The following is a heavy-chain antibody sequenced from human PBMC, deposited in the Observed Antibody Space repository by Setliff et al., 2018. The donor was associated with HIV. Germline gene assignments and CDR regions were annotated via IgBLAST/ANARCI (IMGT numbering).Heavy chain of an antibody. CDR1: GYTFTSYC. D-gene: IGHD3-22*01. CDR3: AREGDYYDSRGPQRFFQH. CDR2: INPSGGST. J-gene: IGHJ1*01. V-gene: IGHV1-46*01. Sequence: ASVKVSCKATGYTFTSYCMQWVRQAPGQGLEWMGIINPSGGSTNYAQKFQDKVTITADESTNTAYMELRSLTSEDTALYYCAREGDYYDSRGPQRFFQHCGQSTVVTVSS.